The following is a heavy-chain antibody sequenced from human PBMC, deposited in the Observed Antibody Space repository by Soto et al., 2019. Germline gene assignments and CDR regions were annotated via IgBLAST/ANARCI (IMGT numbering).Heavy chain of an antibody. CDR1: GFTFDDYG. D-gene: IGHD6-19*01. J-gene: IGHJ4*02. CDR2: INWNGGST. Sequence: EVQLVESGGGVVRPGGSLRLSCAASGFTFDDYGMSWGRQAPGQGLEWVSGINWNGGSTGYADSVKGRFTISRNNAKNSLYLQMTSMRAEEAALWHCARVSSGWSFDYWGQGTLVTVSS. V-gene: IGHV3-20*01. CDR3: ARVSSGWSFDY.